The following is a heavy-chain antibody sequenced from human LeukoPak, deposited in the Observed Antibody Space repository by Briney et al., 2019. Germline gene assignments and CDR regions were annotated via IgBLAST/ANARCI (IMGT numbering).Heavy chain of an antibody. CDR3: AREGTISPTFDY. Sequence: EASVKVSCKASGGTFSSYAISWVRQAPGQGLEWMGGIIPIFGTANYAQKFQGRVTITADESTSTAYMELSSLRSEDTAVYYCAREGTISPTFDYWGQGTLVTVSS. V-gene: IGHV1-69*13. CDR1: GGTFSSYA. J-gene: IGHJ4*02. CDR2: IIPIFGTA. D-gene: IGHD2-21*01.